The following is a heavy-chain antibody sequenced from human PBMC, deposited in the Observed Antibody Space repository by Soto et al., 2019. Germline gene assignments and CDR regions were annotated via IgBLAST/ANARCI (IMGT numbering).Heavy chain of an antibody. J-gene: IGHJ4*02. Sequence: QVHLVQSGAEVKKPGASVKVSCKGSGYGFTTYGITWLRQAPGQSLEWMAWISAHNGNINYAQKLQGKVTVTKDTSTSTASMELRSLRSEDTAVDYCARGRYGDYCGQGALVTVSS. D-gene: IGHD1-1*01. CDR1: GYGFTTYG. CDR2: ISAHNGNI. V-gene: IGHV1-18*01. CDR3: ARGRYGDY.